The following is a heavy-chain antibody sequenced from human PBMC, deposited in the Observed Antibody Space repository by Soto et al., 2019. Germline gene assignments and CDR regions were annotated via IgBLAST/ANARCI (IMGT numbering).Heavy chain of an antibody. CDR3: AKGGRYSSILYQPDDD. D-gene: IGHD6-13*01. CDR2: ISYDGSNK. J-gene: IGHJ4*02. V-gene: IGHV3-30*18. Sequence: QVQLVESGGGVVQPGRSLRLSCAASGFTFSSVGMHWVRQAPGRGLEWVAVISYDGSNKFYADSVKGRFTISRDNSKNTLYLQMNSLRVEDTALYYCAKGGRYSSILYQPDDDWGQGTLVTVSS. CDR1: GFTFSSVG.